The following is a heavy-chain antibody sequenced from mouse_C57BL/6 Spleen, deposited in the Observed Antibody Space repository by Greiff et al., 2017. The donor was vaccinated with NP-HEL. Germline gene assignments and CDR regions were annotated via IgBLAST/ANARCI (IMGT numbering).Heavy chain of an antibody. CDR1: GFTFSDYY. CDR3: ARDNGYYFDY. J-gene: IGHJ2*01. Sequence: DVKLVESEGGLVQPGSSMKLSCTASGFTFSDYYMAWVRQVPEKGLEWVANINYDGSSTYYLDSLKSRFIISRDNAKNILYLQMSSLKSEDTPTYYCARDNGYYFDYWGQGTTLTVSS. V-gene: IGHV5-16*01. D-gene: IGHD2-2*01. CDR2: INYDGSST.